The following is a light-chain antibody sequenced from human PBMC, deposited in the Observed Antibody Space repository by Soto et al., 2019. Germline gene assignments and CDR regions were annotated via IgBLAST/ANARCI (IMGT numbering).Light chain of an antibody. V-gene: IGLV1-47*01. CDR2: RNN. CDR3: AAWDDSLSVHYV. CDR1: SSNIGSNY. J-gene: IGLJ1*01. Sequence: QSVLTQPPSASGTPGQRVTISCSGSSSNIGSNYVYWYQQLPGTAPKLLIYRNNQRPSGVPDRFSGSKSGTSASLAISGLQSEDEADYYCAAWDDSLSVHYVFGTGTKVTVL.